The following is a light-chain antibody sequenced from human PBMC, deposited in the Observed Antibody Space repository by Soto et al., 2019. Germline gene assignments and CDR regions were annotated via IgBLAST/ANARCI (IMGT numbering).Light chain of an antibody. CDR3: QQANSCPIT. CDR1: QNISNY. J-gene: IGKJ5*01. CDR2: AAS. Sequence: IQMPQSPSSLSASVGDRVTITCRASQNISNYLNWYQQKPGKAPKLLIYAASSLQSGVPSRFSGSGSGADFTLTISSLQPEDFATYYCQQANSCPITFGQGTRLEI. V-gene: IGKV1-39*01.